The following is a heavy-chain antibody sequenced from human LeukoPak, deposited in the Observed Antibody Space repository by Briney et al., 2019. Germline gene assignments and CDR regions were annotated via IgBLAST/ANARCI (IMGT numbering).Heavy chain of an antibody. CDR1: GFTFSSYS. Sequence: GGSLRLSCAASGFTFSSYSMNWVRQAPGKGLECVSSISSSSSYIYYADSVKGRFTISRDNAKNSLYLQMNSLRAEDTAVYYCARDLEYYYGSGSTCFDYWGQGTLVTVSS. J-gene: IGHJ4*02. D-gene: IGHD3-10*01. V-gene: IGHV3-21*01. CDR2: ISSSSSYI. CDR3: ARDLEYYYGSGSTCFDY.